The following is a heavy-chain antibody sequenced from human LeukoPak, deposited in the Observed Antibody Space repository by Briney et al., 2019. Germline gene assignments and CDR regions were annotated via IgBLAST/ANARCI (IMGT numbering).Heavy chain of an antibody. CDR3: AKDESPMGIAAADY. D-gene: IGHD6-13*01. CDR2: ISWDRGSI. Sequence: GRSLRLSCAASGFAFDDYAMHWVRQAPGKGLEWVSGISWDRGSIGYADSVKGRFTISRDNAKNSLYLQMNSLRAEDTALYYCAKDESPMGIAAADYWGQGTLVTVPS. J-gene: IGHJ4*02. CDR1: GFAFDDYA. V-gene: IGHV3-9*01.